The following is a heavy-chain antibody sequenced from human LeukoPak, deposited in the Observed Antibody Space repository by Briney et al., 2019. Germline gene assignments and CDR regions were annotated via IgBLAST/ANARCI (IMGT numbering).Heavy chain of an antibody. D-gene: IGHD5-18*01. CDR2: IYYSGST. V-gene: IGHV4-59*01. Sequence: PSETLSLTCTVSGGSISSYYWSWIRQPPGKGLEWIGYIYYSGSTNYNPSLKSRVTISVDTSKNQFSLNLSSVTAADTAVYYCARGYNYGHSYYYYGMDVWGQGTTVTVSS. CDR3: ARGYNYGHSYYYYGMDV. J-gene: IGHJ6*02. CDR1: GGSISSYY.